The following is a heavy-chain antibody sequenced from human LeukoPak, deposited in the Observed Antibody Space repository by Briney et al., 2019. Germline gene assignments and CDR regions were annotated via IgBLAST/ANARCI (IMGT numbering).Heavy chain of an antibody. Sequence: GGSLRLSRAASGFTYSSYAMSWVRQAPGKGLEWVSAISGSGGRTYYVDSVKGRFTISKDNSKNTLYLQMNSLRAEDTAVYYCAKDQGYSGYDPLDYWGQGTLVTVSS. J-gene: IGHJ4*02. CDR2: ISGSGGRT. D-gene: IGHD5-12*01. CDR3: AKDQGYSGYDPLDY. CDR1: GFTYSSYA. V-gene: IGHV3-23*01.